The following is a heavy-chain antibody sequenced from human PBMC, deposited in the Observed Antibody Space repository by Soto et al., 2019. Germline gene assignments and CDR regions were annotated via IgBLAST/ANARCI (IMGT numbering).Heavy chain of an antibody. D-gene: IGHD6-25*01. CDR2: SYYDGTT. Sequence: PSETLSLTCTISGASIRSYYWSWIRQPPGKGLECIGYSYYDGTTNYNPSLKGRVTFSVDTSKNHFSLQMHSVTAADTAVYFCAKGGPDGFDMWGLGTMVTVSS. V-gene: IGHV4-59*08. CDR1: GASIRSYY. CDR3: AKGGPDGFDM. J-gene: IGHJ3*02.